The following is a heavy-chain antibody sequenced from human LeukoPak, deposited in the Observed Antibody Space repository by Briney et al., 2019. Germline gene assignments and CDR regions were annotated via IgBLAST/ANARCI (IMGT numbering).Heavy chain of an antibody. V-gene: IGHV4-30-4*01. CDR3: ARGNGEQQLTGDY. J-gene: IGHJ4*02. CDR2: VYYTGGT. Sequence: PSETPSLTCSVSGGSISSGDYYWTWIRQPPGKGLEWIGYVYYTGGTDYNPSLRSRVTISVDTSKNQFSLKLTSVTAADTAVYYCARGNGEQQLTGDYWGQGTLVTVSS. D-gene: IGHD6-13*01. CDR1: GGSISSGDYY.